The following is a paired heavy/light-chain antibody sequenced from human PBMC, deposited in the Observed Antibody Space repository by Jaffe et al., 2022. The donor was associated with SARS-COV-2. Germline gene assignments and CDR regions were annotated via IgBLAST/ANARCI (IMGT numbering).Heavy chain of an antibody. CDR3: ARPEGGYNQNFDY. CDR2: ISYDGSNK. D-gene: IGHD5-12*01. Sequence: QVQLVESGGGVVQPGRSLRLSCAASGFTFSSYAMHWVRQTPGKGLEWVAVISYDGSNKYYADSVKGRFTISRDNSKDTLYLQMNSLRVEDTAVYYCARPEGGYNQNFDYWGQGTLVTVSS. J-gene: IGHJ4*02. V-gene: IGHV3-30*04. CDR1: GFTFSSYA.
Light chain of an antibody. CDR2: AAS. V-gene: IGKV1-39*01. CDR1: QSISSY. Sequence: DIQMTQSPSSLSASVGDRVTITCRASQSISSYLNWYQQRPGKAPKLLIYAASSLQSGVPSRFSGSGSGTDFTLTISSLQPEDFATYYCQQSYNNPLTFGGGTKVEIK. CDR3: QQSYNNPLT. J-gene: IGKJ4*01.